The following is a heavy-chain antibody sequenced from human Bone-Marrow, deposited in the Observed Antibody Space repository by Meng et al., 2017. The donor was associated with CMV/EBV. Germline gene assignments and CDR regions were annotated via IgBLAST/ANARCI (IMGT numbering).Heavy chain of an antibody. Sequence: GESLKISCAASGFTFSSYSMNWVRQAPGKGLEWVSSISSSSSYIYYADSVKGRFTISRDNSKNTLYLQMNSLRAEDTAVYYCATQVKVPAAPWYWGQGTLVTVYS. CDR3: ATQVKVPAAPWY. CDR1: GFTFSSYS. J-gene: IGHJ4*02. CDR2: ISSSSSYI. D-gene: IGHD2-2*01. V-gene: IGHV3-21*04.